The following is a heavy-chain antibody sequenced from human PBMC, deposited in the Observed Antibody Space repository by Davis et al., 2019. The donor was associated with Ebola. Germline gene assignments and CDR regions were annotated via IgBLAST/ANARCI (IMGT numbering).Heavy chain of an antibody. CDR1: GVSFSGYS. CDR2: INHSGST. V-gene: IGHV4-34*01. Sequence: SETLSLTCAASGVSFSGYSWTWIRHPPGYGLEWIGEINHSGSTNYNPSLKSRVTISVDPSKNQFSLKLNSVTAADTAVYYCARGGPRYYGSGTYYPNWGQGALVTVSS. J-gene: IGHJ4*02. D-gene: IGHD3-10*01. CDR3: ARGGPRYYGSGTYYPN.